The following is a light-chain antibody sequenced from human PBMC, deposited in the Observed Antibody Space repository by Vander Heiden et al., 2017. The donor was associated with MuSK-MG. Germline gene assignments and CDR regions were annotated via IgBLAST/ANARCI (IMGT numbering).Light chain of an antibody. CDR1: QSVSGH. CDR2: GVS. V-gene: IGKV3-15*01. Sequence: EIVMTQSPATLSVSPGERATLSCRASQSVSGHLAWYQQRPGQAPRILIHGVSTRATGNPARFSGSGYGTEFTLTITSRQSEDFAVYYCQHHSNWPPYTFGQGTKMEIK. CDR3: QHHSNWPPYT. J-gene: IGKJ2*01.